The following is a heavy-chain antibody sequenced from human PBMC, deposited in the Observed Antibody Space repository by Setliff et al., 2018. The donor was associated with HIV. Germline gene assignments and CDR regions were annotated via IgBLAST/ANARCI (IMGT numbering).Heavy chain of an antibody. J-gene: IGHJ5*02. V-gene: IGHV3-30*02. CDR1: GFTFSVHG. D-gene: IGHD2-15*01. CDR3: ARSGGDCSGISCYSLWFDP. CDR2: INYDESSE. Sequence: PGGSLRLSCAASGFTFSVHGMHWVRQAPGKGLEWVAFINYDESSEYYADSVKGRVSISRDNSNNMLFLQMNSLRTEDTAVYYCARSGGDCSGISCYSLWFDPWGHGTLVTVSS.